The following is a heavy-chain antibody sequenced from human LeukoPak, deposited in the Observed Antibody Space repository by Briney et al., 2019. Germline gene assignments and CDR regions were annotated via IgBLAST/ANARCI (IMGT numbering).Heavy chain of an antibody. CDR3: ARAPAPPGGWYHYGMDV. V-gene: IGHV1-46*01. D-gene: IGHD6-19*01. CDR2: INPSGGST. J-gene: IGHJ6*02. CDR1: GYTFTSYY. Sequence: GASVKVSCKASGYTFTSYYMHWVRQAPGQGLEWMGIINPSGGSTSYAQKFQGRVTMTRDTSTSTVYMELSSLRSEDTAVYYCARAPAPPGGWYHYGMDVWGQGTTVTVSS.